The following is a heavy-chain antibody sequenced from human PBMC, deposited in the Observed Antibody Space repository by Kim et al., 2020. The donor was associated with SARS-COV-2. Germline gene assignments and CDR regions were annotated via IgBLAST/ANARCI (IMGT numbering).Heavy chain of an antibody. Sequence: GWSLRLSCAASGFTFSSYAMHWVRQAPGKGLEWVAVISYDGSNKYYADSVKGRFTISRDNSKNTLYLQMNSLRAEDTAVYYCARSYSGSYGSAFDIWGQGTMVTVSS. CDR2: ISYDGSNK. CDR3: ARSYSGSYGSAFDI. J-gene: IGHJ3*02. CDR1: GFTFSSYA. D-gene: IGHD1-26*01. V-gene: IGHV3-30-3*01.